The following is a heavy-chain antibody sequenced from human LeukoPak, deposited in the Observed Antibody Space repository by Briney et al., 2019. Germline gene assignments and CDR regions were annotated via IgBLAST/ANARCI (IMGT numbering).Heavy chain of an antibody. CDR2: INPNSGGT. V-gene: IGHV1-2*02. D-gene: IGHD6-13*01. CDR1: GYTFTGYY. J-gene: IGHJ4*02. CDR3: ARAGSSSRWVNDY. Sequence: ASVKVSCNASGYTFTGYYMHWVRQAPGQGLEWMGWINPNSGGTNYAQKFQGRITMTRDTSISTAYMELSRLTSDDTAVYYCARAGSSSRWVNDYWGQGTLVTVSS.